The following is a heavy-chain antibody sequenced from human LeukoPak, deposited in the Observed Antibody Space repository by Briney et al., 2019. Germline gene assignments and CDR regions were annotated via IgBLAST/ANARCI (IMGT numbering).Heavy chain of an antibody. CDR2: INPNNGDT. CDR1: GYTFTAYF. D-gene: IGHD3-22*01. V-gene: IGHV1-2*02. J-gene: IGHJ5*02. CDR3: AREADRKEFDH. Sequence: ASVKVSCKASGYTFTAYFMHWVRQAPGQGLEWMGWINPNNGDTHYGQKFQGRVTMTRDTSISTAYMDLSSLMSDDTAVYYCAREADRKEFDHWGQGTLVTVSS.